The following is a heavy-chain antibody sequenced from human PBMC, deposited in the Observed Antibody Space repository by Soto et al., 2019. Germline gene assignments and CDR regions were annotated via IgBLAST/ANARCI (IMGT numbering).Heavy chain of an antibody. CDR1: GGSFSGYY. J-gene: IGHJ6*03. V-gene: IGHV4-34*01. D-gene: IGHD6-13*01. Sequence: QVQLQQWGAGLLKPSETLSLTCAVYGGSFSGYYWSWIRQPPGKGLEWIGEINHSGSTNYNPSLKSRVTISVDTSKNQFSLKLSSVTAADTAVYYCARGRGQQLDRRPGFGSYMDVWGKGTTVTVSS. CDR3: ARGRGQQLDRRPGFGSYMDV. CDR2: INHSGST.